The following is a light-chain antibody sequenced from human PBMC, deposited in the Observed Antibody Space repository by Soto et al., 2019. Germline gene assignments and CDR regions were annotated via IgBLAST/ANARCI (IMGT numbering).Light chain of an antibody. CDR1: QTLGNK. J-gene: IGKJ3*01. CDR3: QQHNAWPLT. CDR2: GAS. Sequence: EIVMTQSPATLSVSPGERATLSCRASQTLGNKLAWYQQKPGQAPRLLIYGASTRATGIPARFSGSGSGTEFTLTINCLQSEDFAIYYCQQHNAWPLTFGPGTKVDLK. V-gene: IGKV3D-15*01.